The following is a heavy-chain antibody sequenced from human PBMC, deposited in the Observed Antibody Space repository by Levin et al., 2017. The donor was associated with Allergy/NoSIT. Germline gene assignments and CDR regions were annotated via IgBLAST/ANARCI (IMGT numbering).Heavy chain of an antibody. D-gene: IGHD3-16*01. V-gene: IGHV4-59*08. CDR3: ARLDPRSPGGDDY. Sequence: SQTLSLICSVSGGSISSYYWSWIRQPPGKGLEWIGYIYYSGSTNYNPSLKSRVTISVDTSKNQFSLKLSSVTAADTAVYYCARLDPRSPGGDDYWGQGTLVTVSS. J-gene: IGHJ4*02. CDR1: GGSISSYY. CDR2: IYYSGST.